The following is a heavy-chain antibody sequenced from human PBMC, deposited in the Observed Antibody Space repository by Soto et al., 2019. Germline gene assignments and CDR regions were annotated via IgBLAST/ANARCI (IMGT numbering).Heavy chain of an antibody. CDR3: ARGDYYDMSGYYYVGKYFDY. J-gene: IGHJ4*02. V-gene: IGHV4-59*01. CDR1: GGSISSFY. D-gene: IGHD3-22*01. Sequence: SETLSLTCTVSGGSISSFYWSWIRQPPGRGLDWIGYIFYSGSTNFNPSLKSRVTMSVDMSKNQFSLKLNSVTAADTAVYYCARGDYYDMSGYYYVGKYFDYWRQGTLVTVSS. CDR2: IFYSGST.